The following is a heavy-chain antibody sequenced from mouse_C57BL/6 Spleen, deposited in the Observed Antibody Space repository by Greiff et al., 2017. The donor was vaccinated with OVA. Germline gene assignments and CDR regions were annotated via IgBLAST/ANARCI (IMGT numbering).Heavy chain of an antibody. Sequence: VQLQQSGPELVKPGASVKISCKASGYSFTDYNMNWVKQSTGKSLEWIGVINPNYGTTSYNQKFKGKATLTVDQSSSTAYMQLNSMTSEDSAVYYCARTTTVVEKAWFAYWGQGTLVTVSA. CDR2: INPNYGTT. J-gene: IGHJ3*01. V-gene: IGHV1-39*01. CDR1: GYSFTDYN. CDR3: ARTTTVVEKAWFAY. D-gene: IGHD1-1*01.